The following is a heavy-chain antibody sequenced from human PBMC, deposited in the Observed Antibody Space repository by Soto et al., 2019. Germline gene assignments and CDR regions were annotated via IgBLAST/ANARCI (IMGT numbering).Heavy chain of an antibody. CDR1: GYTFTSYS. Sequence: ASVKVSCKASGYTFTSYSMHWVRQAPGQRLEWMGWINAGNGNTKYSQKFQGRVTITRDTSASTAYMELSSLRSEDTAVYYCARATVVVVAATMYSLENSDYFDYWGQGTLVTVSS. V-gene: IGHV1-3*01. CDR2: INAGNGNT. J-gene: IGHJ4*02. CDR3: ARATVVVVAATMYSLENSDYFDY. D-gene: IGHD2-15*01.